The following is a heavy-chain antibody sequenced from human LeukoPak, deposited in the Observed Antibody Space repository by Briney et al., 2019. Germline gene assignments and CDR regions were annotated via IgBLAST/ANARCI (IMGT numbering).Heavy chain of an antibody. CDR3: ARRGSTAFDY. CDR1: GGSFSGYY. Sequence: SETLSLTCAVYGGSFSGYYWSWIRQPPGKGLEWIGEISHSGSTNYNPSLKSRVTISVDTSKNQFSLKLSSVTAADTAVYYCARRGSTAFDYWGQGPLFTVSS. CDR2: ISHSGST. J-gene: IGHJ4*02. D-gene: IGHD1-26*01. V-gene: IGHV4-34*01.